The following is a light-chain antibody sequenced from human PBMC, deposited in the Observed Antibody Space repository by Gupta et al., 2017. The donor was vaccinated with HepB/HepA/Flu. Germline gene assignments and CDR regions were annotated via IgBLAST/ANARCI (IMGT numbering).Light chain of an antibody. V-gene: IGLV3-19*01. CDR1: SLRSYY. J-gene: IGLJ2*01. CDR3: NSRDSSGNHLV. CDR2: GKN. Sequence: SSELTQDPAVSVALGQTVRITCQGDSLRSYYASWYQQKPGQAPILVLYGKNNRPSGIPDRFSDSSSGNTASLTITGAQAEDEADYYCNSRDSSGNHLVFGGGTKLTVL.